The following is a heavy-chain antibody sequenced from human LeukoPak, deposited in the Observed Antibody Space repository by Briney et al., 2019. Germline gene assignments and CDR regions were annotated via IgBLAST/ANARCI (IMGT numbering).Heavy chain of an antibody. V-gene: IGHV1-8*01. CDR2: MNPNSGNT. J-gene: IGHJ4*02. D-gene: IGHD3-10*01. CDR1: GYTFTSYD. CDR3: AGGPGSGSYDSLSPLDY. Sequence: ASVKVSCKASGYTFTSYDINWVRQATGQGLEWMGWMNPNSGNTGYAQKFQGRVTMTRNTSTSTAYMELSSLRSEDTAVYYCAGGPGSGSYDSLSPLDYWGQGNLVTVSS.